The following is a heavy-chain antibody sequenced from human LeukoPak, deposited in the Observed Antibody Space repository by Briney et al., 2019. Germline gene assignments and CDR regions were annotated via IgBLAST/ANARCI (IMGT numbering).Heavy chain of an antibody. CDR3: AREVGDYDILTGYYGGSSDP. CDR2: IYHSGST. J-gene: IGHJ5*02. D-gene: IGHD3-9*01. CDR1: GYSISSGYY. V-gene: IGHV4-38-2*02. Sequence: SETLSLTCTVSGYSISSGYYWGWIRQPPGKGLEWIGSIYHSGSTYYNPSLKSRVTISVDTSKNQFSLKLSSVTAADTAVYYCAREVGDYDILTGYYGGSSDPWGQGTLVTVSS.